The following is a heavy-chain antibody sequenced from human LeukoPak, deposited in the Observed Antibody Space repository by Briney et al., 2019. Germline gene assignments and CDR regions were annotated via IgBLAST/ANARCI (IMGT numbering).Heavy chain of an antibody. Sequence: SETLSLTCAVYGGSFSGYYWSWIRQPPGKGLEWIRELDHSGSTNYNPSLKSRVTISVDTSKNQFSLKLSSVTAADTAVYYCARGGALGYSYGYDAFDIWGQGTMVAVSS. J-gene: IGHJ3*02. D-gene: IGHD5-18*01. V-gene: IGHV4-34*01. CDR2: LDHSGST. CDR3: ARGGALGYSYGYDAFDI. CDR1: GGSFSGYY.